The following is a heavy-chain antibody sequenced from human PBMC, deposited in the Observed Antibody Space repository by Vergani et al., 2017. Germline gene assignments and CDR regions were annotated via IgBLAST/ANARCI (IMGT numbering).Heavy chain of an antibody. CDR1: GYTFTSYD. J-gene: IGHJ4*02. D-gene: IGHD3-22*01. V-gene: IGHV1-18*01. CDR3: ARARYDSSGYYSRPLNY. Sequence: QVQLVQSGAEVKKPGASVKVSCKASGYTFTSYDINWVRQATGQGLEWMGWISAYNGNTNYAQKLQGRVTMTTDTSTSTAYMELRSLRSDDTAVYYCARARYDSSGYYSRPLNYWGQGTLVTVSS. CDR2: ISAYNGNT.